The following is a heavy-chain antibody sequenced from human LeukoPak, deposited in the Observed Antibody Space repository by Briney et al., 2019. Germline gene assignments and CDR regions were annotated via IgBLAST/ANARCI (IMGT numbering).Heavy chain of an antibody. V-gene: IGHV1-69-2*01. J-gene: IGHJ4*02. Sequence: ASVKISCKVSGYTFTDYYVHWVQQAPGKGLEWMGLVDPEDGETIYAEKFQGRVTITADTSTDTAYMELSSLRSEDTAVYYCATDLHIVVVPAAIGYWGQGTLVTVS. CDR2: VDPEDGET. CDR3: ATDLHIVVVPAAIGY. D-gene: IGHD2-2*01. CDR1: GYTFTDYY.